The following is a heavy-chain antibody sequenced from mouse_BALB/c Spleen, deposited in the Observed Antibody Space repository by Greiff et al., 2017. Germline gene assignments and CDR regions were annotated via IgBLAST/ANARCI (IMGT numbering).Heavy chain of an antibody. CDR2: IWAGGST. Sequence: QVQLKQSGPGLVAPSQSLSITCTVSGFSLTSYGVHWVRQPPGKGLEWLGVIWAGGSTNYNSALMSRLSISKDNSKSQVFLKMNSLQTDDTAMYYCARDPYYGSSSYYFDDWGQGTTLTVSS. D-gene: IGHD1-1*01. CDR1: GFSLTSYG. V-gene: IGHV2-9*02. J-gene: IGHJ2*01. CDR3: ARDPYYGSSSYYFDD.